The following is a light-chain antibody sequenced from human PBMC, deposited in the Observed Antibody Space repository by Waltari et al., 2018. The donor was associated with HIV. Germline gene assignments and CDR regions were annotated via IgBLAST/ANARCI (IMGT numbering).Light chain of an antibody. V-gene: IGLV2-14*01. Sequence: QSALTQPASVSGSPGQSITISCTATSSDVGDSKYVSWYQQYPGKAPKRMIYEVNHPPSGVSNRFSGSKSGHTASLTISGLQTEDEGDYYCSSYTTSSTVVFGGGTKLTVL. CDR3: SSYTTSSTVV. CDR1: SSDVGDSKY. J-gene: IGLJ3*02. CDR2: EVN.